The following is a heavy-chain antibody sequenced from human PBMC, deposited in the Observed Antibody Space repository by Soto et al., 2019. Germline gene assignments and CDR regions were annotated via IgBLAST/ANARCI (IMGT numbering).Heavy chain of an antibody. D-gene: IGHD3-3*02. Sequence: SLRLSCAASGFTVTNSYMAWVRQAPGKGLEWVSVVYTSGRTYHADSVKGRFTVSRDISTNMFFLQMNKLSAEDMATYYCARAAFERLYFDQLGRGTLVTVSS. V-gene: IGHV3-53*01. J-gene: IGHJ4*01. CDR3: ARAAFERLYFDQ. CDR2: VYTSGRT. CDR1: GFTVTNSY.